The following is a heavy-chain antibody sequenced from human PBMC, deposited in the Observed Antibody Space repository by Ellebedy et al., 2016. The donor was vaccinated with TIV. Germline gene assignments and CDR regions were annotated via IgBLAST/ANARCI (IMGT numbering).Heavy chain of an antibody. CDR1: GFPFSGYW. V-gene: IGHV3-7*03. CDR3: ARAGGRHSTGSGFY. CDR2: IKEAGSEA. J-gene: IGHJ4*02. D-gene: IGHD2-2*01. Sequence: GESLKISCAASGFPFSGYWMSWVRQAPGKGLEWVANIKEAGSEAYYVDSVKGRFTISRDNAKNSLYLQMSNLRAEDTAVFYCARAGGRHSTGSGFYWGQGTRVTVST.